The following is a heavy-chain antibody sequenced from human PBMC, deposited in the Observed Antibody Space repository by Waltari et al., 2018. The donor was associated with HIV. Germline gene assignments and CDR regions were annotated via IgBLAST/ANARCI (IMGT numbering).Heavy chain of an antibody. J-gene: IGHJ4*02. V-gene: IGHV4-39*01. CDR2: IYYSGST. CDR3: AGLCEFYYDSSGYLL. Sequence: QLQLQESGPGLVKPSETLSLTCTVSGGSISSSSYYWGWIRQPPGKGLEWIGSIYYSGSTYYNPSLKSRVTISVDTSKNQFSLKLSSVTAADTAVYYCAGLCEFYYDSSGYLLWGQGTLVTVSS. CDR1: GGSISSSSYY. D-gene: IGHD3-22*01.